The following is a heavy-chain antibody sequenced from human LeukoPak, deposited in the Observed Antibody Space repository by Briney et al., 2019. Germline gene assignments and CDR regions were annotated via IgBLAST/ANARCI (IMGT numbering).Heavy chain of an antibody. Sequence: PSETLSLTCTVSGGSISSSSYYWGWIRQPPGKGLEWIGSIYYSGSTYYNPSLKSRVTISVDTSKNQFSLKLSSVTAADTAVYYCARDPGTVTDSYYYYYYMDVWGKGTTVTISS. CDR2: IYYSGST. CDR3: ARDPGTVTDSYYYYYYMDV. CDR1: GGSISSSSYY. V-gene: IGHV4-39*07. J-gene: IGHJ6*03. D-gene: IGHD4-17*01.